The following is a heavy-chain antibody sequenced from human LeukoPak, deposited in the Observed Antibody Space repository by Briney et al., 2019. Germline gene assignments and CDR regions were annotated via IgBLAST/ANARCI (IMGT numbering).Heavy chain of an antibody. CDR1: GFTFSSYE. Sequence: GGPLRLSCAASGFTFSSYEMNWVRQAPGKGLEWVSYISSSGSTIYYADSVKGRFTISRDNAKSSLYLQMNSLRAEDTAVYYCASNSGSAGPLYFDYWDQGALVTVSS. CDR3: ASNSGSAGPLYFDY. J-gene: IGHJ4*02. D-gene: IGHD1-26*01. CDR2: ISSSGSTI. V-gene: IGHV3-48*03.